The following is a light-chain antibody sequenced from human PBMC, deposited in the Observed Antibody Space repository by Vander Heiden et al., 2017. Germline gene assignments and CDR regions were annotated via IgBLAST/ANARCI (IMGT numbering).Light chain of an antibody. CDR1: QGISSY. CDR2: AAS. Sequence: AIRMTQSPSSFSASTGGRVTITCRASQGISSYLAWYQQKPGKAPKLLIYAASTLQSGVPSRFSGSGSGTDFTLTISCLQSEDFATYYCQQDDSYPRTFGQGTKLEIK. J-gene: IGKJ2*01. CDR3: QQDDSYPRT. V-gene: IGKV1-8*01.